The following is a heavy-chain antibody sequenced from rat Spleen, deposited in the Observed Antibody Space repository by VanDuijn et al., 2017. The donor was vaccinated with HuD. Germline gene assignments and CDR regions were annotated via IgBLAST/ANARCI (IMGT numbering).Heavy chain of an antibody. D-gene: IGHD1-10*01. CDR2: IRYDGSST. CDR3: ASRYNNPGNWFAY. CDR1: GFTLSDYY. J-gene: IGHJ3*01. V-gene: IGHV5-29*01. Sequence: EVQLVESGGGLVQPGRSLKLSCAASGFTLSDYYMAWVRQAPTKGLEWVATIRYDGSSTYYRDSVKGRFTISRDNAKSTLYLQMNSLRSEDTATYYCASRYNNPGNWFAYWGQGTLVTVSS.